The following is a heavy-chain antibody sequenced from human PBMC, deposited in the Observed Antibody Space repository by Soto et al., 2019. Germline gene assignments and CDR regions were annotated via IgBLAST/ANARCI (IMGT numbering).Heavy chain of an antibody. J-gene: IGHJ4*02. V-gene: IGHV3-48*02. CDR3: ARDAPRCSGGSCFDF. D-gene: IGHD2-15*01. CDR1: GFTFSSYS. Sequence: EVQLVESGGGLVQPGGSLRLSCAASGFTFSSYSMNWVRQAPGKGLEWVSYINSGSSTIYYADSVKGRYTISRDNAKNSLYLQMNSLRDEDRAVYYCARDAPRCSGGSCFDFWGQGTLVSVSS. CDR2: INSGSSTI.